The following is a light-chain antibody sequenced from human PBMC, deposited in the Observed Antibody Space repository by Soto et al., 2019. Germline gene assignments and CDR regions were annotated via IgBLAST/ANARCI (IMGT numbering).Light chain of an antibody. CDR1: QSVTSSY. J-gene: IGKJ4*01. V-gene: IGKV3-20*01. Sequence: EIVLTQSPGTLSLSPGERATLSCRASQSVTSSYLAWYQQKPGQAARLLLYGASSRATGIPDRSSGSGSGTDFTLTSSRLEPEDFAVYDCQQDGSSPLTFGGGTKVEIK. CDR2: GAS. CDR3: QQDGSSPLT.